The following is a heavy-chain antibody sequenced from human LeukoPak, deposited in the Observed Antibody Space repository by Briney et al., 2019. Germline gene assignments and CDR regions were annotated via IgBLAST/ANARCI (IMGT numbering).Heavy chain of an antibody. CDR2: FDPEEGET. V-gene: IGHV1-24*01. D-gene: IGHD3-16*01. J-gene: IGHJ5*02. Sequence: ASVKVSCKVSGYTLTELSMHWVRQAPGKGLEWMGGFDPEEGETIYAQKFQGRVTMTEDTPTDTAYMELSSLRSEDTAVYYCATVLARIMITFGFRFDPWGQGTLVTVSS. CDR3: ATVLARIMITFGFRFDP. CDR1: GYTLTELS.